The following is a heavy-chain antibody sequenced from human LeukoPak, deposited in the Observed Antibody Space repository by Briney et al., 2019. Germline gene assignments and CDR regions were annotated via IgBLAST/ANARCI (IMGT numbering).Heavy chain of an antibody. CDR2: NSAYNGNT. V-gene: IGHV1-18*01. CDR3: ARNDYDFWSGYYAFDY. D-gene: IGHD3-3*01. Sequence: ASVKVSCKASGYTFTSYGISWVRQAPGQGLEWMGWNSAYNGNTNYAQKLQGRVTMTTDTSTSTAYMELRSLRSDDTAVYYCARNDYDFWSGYYAFDYWGQGTLVTVSS. CDR1: GYTFTSYG. J-gene: IGHJ4*02.